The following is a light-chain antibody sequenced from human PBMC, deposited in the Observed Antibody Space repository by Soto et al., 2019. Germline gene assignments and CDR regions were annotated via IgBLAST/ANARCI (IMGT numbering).Light chain of an antibody. CDR2: RNN. Sequence: QSVLTQPPSASGTPGQRVTISCSGSSSNIGSNYVYWYQQLPGTAPKLLIYRNNQRPSGVPDRFSGSKSGTSASLAISGLRSEDEADYYCEAWDDSLSGYVFRTGTKVTVL. V-gene: IGLV1-47*01. CDR3: EAWDDSLSGYV. CDR1: SSNIGSNY. J-gene: IGLJ1*01.